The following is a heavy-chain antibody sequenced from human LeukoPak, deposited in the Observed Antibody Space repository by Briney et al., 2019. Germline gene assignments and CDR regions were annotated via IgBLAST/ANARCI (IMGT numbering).Heavy chain of an antibody. CDR2: INQDGSKK. CDR1: GFTFSSNW. Sequence: GGSLRLSCAASGFTFSSNWMAWVRQTPGKGLEGVANINQDGSKKYCVDSVKGRFTISRDNAKNSVYLQMDSLRVEDTAVYYCARARDSTGRADYWGQGTLVTVTS. V-gene: IGHV3-7*01. J-gene: IGHJ4*02. CDR3: ARARDSTGRADY. D-gene: IGHD1-14*01.